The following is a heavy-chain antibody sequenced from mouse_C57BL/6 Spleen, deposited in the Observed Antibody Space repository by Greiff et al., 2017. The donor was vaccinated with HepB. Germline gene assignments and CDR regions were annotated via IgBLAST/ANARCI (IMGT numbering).Heavy chain of an antibody. CDR2: IKPNNGGT. D-gene: IGHD1-2*01. Sequence: EVQGVESGPELVKPGASVKIPCKASGYTFTDYNMDWVKQSHGKSLDWIGDIKPNNGGTIYNQKFKGKATLTVDKSSSTAYMELRSLTSEDTAVYYCARRTLRPNWYFDVWGTGTTVTVSS. J-gene: IGHJ1*03. CDR1: GYTFTDYN. CDR3: ARRTLRPNWYFDV. V-gene: IGHV1-18*01.